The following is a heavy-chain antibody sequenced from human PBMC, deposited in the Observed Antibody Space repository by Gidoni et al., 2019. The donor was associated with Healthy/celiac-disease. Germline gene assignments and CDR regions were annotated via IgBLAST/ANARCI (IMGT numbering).Heavy chain of an antibody. CDR3: ARDPDRYNWNGYYFDY. CDR2: ISAYNGNT. V-gene: IGHV1-18*01. Sequence: QVQLVQSGAEVKKPGASVKFSCKPSGSTFTSFVISWVRQALGQGLEWMGWISAYNGNTNYAQKLQGRVTMTTDTSTSTAYMELRSLRSDDTAVYYCARDPDRYNWNGYYFDYWGQGTLVTVSS. D-gene: IGHD1-20*01. J-gene: IGHJ4*02. CDR1: GSTFTSFV.